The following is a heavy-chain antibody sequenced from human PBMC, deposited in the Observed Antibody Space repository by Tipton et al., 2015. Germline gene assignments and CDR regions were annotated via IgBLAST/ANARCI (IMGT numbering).Heavy chain of an antibody. D-gene: IGHD3-9*01. CDR1: GGSVSSGSYY. CDR3: ACQDYDSLTRDYQTVDY. Sequence: TLSLTCTVSGGSVSSGSYYWSWIRQPPGKGLEWIGYISFSDTTHYNPSLKSRITISLNTSKNQLSLKMSSVTAADTAVYYCACQDYDSLTRDYQTVDYWGQGTLVTVSS. V-gene: IGHV4-61*01. CDR2: ISFSDTT. J-gene: IGHJ4*02.